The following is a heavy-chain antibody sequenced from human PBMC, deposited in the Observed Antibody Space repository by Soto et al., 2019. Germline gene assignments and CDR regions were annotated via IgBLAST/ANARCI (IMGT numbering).Heavy chain of an antibody. CDR2: ISSSSNYM. CDR1: GFIFSDYT. D-gene: IGHD2-8*01. Sequence: EVQLVDSGGGLVKPGESLRLSCAASGFIFSDYTMTWGRQAPGKGLEWVSSISSSSNYMYYADSMRGRFTISRDNAKNSLYLQMNSLRAEDTAVYYCAREAAPNHVFDYWGQGTLVTVSS. CDR3: AREAAPNHVFDY. V-gene: IGHV3-21*01. J-gene: IGHJ4*02.